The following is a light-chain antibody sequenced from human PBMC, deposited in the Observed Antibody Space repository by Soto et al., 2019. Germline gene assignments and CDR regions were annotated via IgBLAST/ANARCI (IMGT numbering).Light chain of an antibody. J-gene: IGKJ5*01. V-gene: IGKV3-20*01. CDR1: QSVSSN. Sequence: TQSPSSLSVSPGERATLSCRASQSVSSNLAWFQQRPGQAPRLVIYGASNRAAGIPDRFSGSGSGADFTLTVSRLEPEDFAMYYCQQYHWAPDTFGQGTRLEIK. CDR2: GAS. CDR3: QQYHWAPDT.